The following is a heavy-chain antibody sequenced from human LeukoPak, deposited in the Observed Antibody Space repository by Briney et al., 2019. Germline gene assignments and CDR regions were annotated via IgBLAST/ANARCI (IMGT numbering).Heavy chain of an antibody. CDR3: ARAAYSSSWLTTSNDY. D-gene: IGHD6-13*01. CDR1: GYTFTSYY. CDR2: INPNGGGT. J-gene: IGHJ4*02. Sequence: AASVKVSCKASGYTFTSYYVHWVRQAPGQGLEWLGLINPNGGGTTYAQKFQGRVTMTRDTSTGTVYMELSSLRSEDTAVYYCARAAYSSSWLTTSNDYWGQGTLVTVSS. V-gene: IGHV1-46*01.